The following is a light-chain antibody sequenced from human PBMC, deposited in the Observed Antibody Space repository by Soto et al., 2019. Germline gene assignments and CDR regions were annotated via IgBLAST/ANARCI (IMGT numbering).Light chain of an antibody. Sequence: EIVLTQSPGTLSLSPGERATLSCRASQSXTXXXXAWYQQKPGQAPRLLISGASSRATGIPDRFSGSGSGXXXXXXIXXXEPEDFAVXYXXXXGGSPLVTFGGGTKVEIK. CDR2: GAS. V-gene: IGKV3-20*01. CDR1: QSXTXXX. CDR3: XXXGGSPLVT. J-gene: IGKJ4*01.